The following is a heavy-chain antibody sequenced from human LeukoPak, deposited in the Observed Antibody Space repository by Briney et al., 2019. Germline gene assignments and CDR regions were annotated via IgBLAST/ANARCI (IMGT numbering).Heavy chain of an antibody. D-gene: IGHD3-16*01. V-gene: IGHV3-7*01. CDR1: GFTFSSSW. Sequence: GGSLRLSCAASGFTFSSSWMSWVRQAPGKGLEWVANIKPDGSEKYYVDSVKGRFTISRDNAKNSLYLQMNSLRAEDTAVYYCARDKFGGTDYWGQGTLVTVSS. CDR3: ARDKFGGTDY. J-gene: IGHJ4*02. CDR2: IKPDGSEK.